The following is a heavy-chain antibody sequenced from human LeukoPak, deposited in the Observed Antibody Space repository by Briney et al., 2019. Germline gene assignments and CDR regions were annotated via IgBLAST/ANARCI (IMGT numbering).Heavy chain of an antibody. V-gene: IGHV1-69*05. CDR2: IIPIFGTA. CDR1: GGTFSSYA. CDR3: ARDYLLGVRGVRRYYFDY. J-gene: IGHJ4*02. D-gene: IGHD3-10*01. Sequence: SVKVSCKASGGTFSSYAISWVRQAPGQGLEWMGGIIPIFGTANYAQKLQGRVTITTDESTSTAYMELSSLRSEDTAVYYCARDYLLGVRGVRRYYFDYWGQGTLVTVSS.